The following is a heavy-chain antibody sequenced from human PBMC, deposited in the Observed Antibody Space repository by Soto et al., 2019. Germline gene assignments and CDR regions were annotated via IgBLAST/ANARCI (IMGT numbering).Heavy chain of an antibody. V-gene: IGHV1-8*01. D-gene: IGHD3-10*01. Sequence: QVQLVQSGAEVKKPGASVKVSCKASGYTFTSYDINWVRQATGQGPEWMGWMNPISGNTGNAQKFQGRVTMTRKTSISTAYMELSSLRSEDTAVYYCARLQITTVRGPYNYGMDVWGQGTTVTVSS. J-gene: IGHJ6*02. CDR1: GYTFTSYD. CDR2: MNPISGNT. CDR3: ARLQITTVRGPYNYGMDV.